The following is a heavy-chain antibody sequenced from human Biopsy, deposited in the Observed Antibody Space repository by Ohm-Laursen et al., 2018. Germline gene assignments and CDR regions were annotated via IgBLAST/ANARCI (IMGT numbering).Heavy chain of an antibody. CDR1: GGSFTGHY. D-gene: IGHD4-23*01. Sequence: TLSLTCTVSGGSFTGHYWTRTRQPPGKGLEWIGHISHTGYTSYKSSLKSRVTISLDASRKHFSLRLTSLAAADTAVYYCARGSNEYGGLYFPHWGQGTLVTVSS. CDR3: ARGSNEYGGLYFPH. CDR2: ISHTGYT. J-gene: IGHJ1*01. V-gene: IGHV4-59*11.